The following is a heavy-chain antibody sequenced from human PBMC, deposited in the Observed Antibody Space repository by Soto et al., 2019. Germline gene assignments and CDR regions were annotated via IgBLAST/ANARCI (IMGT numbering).Heavy chain of an antibody. V-gene: IGHV4-59*01. CDR2: IYYSGST. CDR3: ARVRDGPYYYDSSGYPLGGFDY. CDR1: GGSISSYY. Sequence: SETLSLTCTVSGGSISSYYWSWIRQPPGRGLEWIGYIYYSGSTHYNPSLKSRVTISVDTSKNQFSLKLSSVTAADTAVYYCARVRDGPYYYDSSGYPLGGFDYWGQGTLVTVSS. D-gene: IGHD3-22*01. J-gene: IGHJ4*02.